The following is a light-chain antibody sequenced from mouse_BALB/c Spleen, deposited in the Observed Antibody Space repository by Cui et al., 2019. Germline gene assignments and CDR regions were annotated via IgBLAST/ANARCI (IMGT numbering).Light chain of an antibody. CDR1: SSVSSSY. J-gene: IGKJ4*01. CDR3: HQYHRSPFT. Sequence: QIVLTQSPAIMSASLGERVTMTCTASSSVSSSYLHWYQQKPGSSPKLWIYNTSNLASGVPARFSGSGSGTSYSLTNSSMEAEDAATYYCHQYHRSPFTFGSGTKLEIK. CDR2: NTS. V-gene: IGKV4-74*01.